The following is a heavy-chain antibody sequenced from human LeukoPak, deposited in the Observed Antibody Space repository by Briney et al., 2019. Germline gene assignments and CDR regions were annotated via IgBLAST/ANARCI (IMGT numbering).Heavy chain of an antibody. V-gene: IGHV4-34*01. Sequence: SETLSLTCAVYGGSFSGYYWSWIRQPPGKGLEWIGEINHSGSTNYNPSLKSRVTISVDTSKNQFSLKLSSVTAADTAVYYCARASASTPIAPFDYWGQGTLVTVSS. CDR3: ARASASTPIAPFDY. D-gene: IGHD2-2*01. CDR2: INHSGST. CDR1: GGSFSGYY. J-gene: IGHJ4*02.